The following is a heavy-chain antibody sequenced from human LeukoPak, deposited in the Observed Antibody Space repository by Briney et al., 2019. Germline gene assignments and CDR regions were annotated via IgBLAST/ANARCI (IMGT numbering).Heavy chain of an antibody. J-gene: IGHJ4*02. CDR2: INWNGGST. Sequence: GGSLRLSCAASGFTFSNSWMHWVRQAPGKGLEWVSGINWNGGSTGYADSVKGRFTISRDNAKNSLYLQMNSLRAEDTALYYCARGTLKAAATDFDYWGQGTLVTVSS. D-gene: IGHD6-13*01. CDR3: ARGTLKAAATDFDY. V-gene: IGHV3-20*04. CDR1: GFTFSNSW.